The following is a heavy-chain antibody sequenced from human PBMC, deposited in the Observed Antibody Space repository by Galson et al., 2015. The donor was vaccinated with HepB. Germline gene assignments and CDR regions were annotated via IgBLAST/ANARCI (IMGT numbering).Heavy chain of an antibody. CDR2: IRSKAYGGTT. CDR3: ARDRGFGAFDI. CDR1: GFTFGDYA. Sequence: SLRLSCAASGFTFGDYAMSWFRQAPGKGLEWVGFIRSKAYGGTTEYAASVKGRFTISRDNAKNSLYLQMNSLRAEDTAVYYCARDRGFGAFDIWGQGTMVTVSS. V-gene: IGHV3-49*03. D-gene: IGHD3-10*01. J-gene: IGHJ3*02.